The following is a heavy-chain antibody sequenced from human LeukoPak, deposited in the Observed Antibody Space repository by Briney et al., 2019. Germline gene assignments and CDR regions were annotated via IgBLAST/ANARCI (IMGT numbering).Heavy chain of an antibody. V-gene: IGHV3-33*01. CDR2: IWYDGNDN. D-gene: IGHD5-18*01. Sequence: PGTSLRLSCVASGFTFSSHGMHWVRQAPGKGLEWVALIWYDGNDNNYADSVKGRFTVSRDNSKNTLYLQVNSLRAEDTAVYYCARVKDTSMVETFDYWGQGTLVTVSS. CDR3: ARVKDTSMVETFDY. CDR1: GFTFSSHG. J-gene: IGHJ4*02.